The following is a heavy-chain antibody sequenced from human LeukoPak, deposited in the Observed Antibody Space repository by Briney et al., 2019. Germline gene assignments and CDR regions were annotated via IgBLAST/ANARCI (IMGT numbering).Heavy chain of an antibody. CDR3: REQWLVRKPYYYYGMDV. CDR2: ISGSGGST. CDR1: GFTFSSYA. D-gene: IGHD6-19*01. J-gene: IGHJ6*02. Sequence: GGSLRLSCAASGFTFSSYAMSWVRQAPGKGLEWVSAISGSGGSTYYADSVKGRFTISRDNSKNTLYLQMNSLRAEDTAVYYCREQWLVRKPYYYYGMDVWGQGTTVTVSS. V-gene: IGHV3-23*01.